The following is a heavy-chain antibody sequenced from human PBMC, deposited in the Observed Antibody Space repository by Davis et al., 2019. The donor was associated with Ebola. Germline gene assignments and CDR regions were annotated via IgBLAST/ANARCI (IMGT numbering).Heavy chain of an antibody. J-gene: IGHJ3*02. V-gene: IGHV3-23*01. CDR2: ISSSGGST. CDR3: ARDWVEGTMIVVSDAFDI. Sequence: GESLKISCAASEFTFSSYTMGWVRQAPGKGLEWVSGISSSGGSTYYADSVKGRFTISRDNSKNTLYLQMNSLRAEDTAVYYWARDWVEGTMIVVSDAFDIWGQGTMVTVSS. D-gene: IGHD3-22*01. CDR1: EFTFSSYT.